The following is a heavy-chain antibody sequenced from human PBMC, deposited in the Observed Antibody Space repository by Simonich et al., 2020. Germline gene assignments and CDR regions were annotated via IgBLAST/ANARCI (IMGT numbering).Heavy chain of an antibody. CDR3: ATGIAARYYYYGMDV. D-gene: IGHD6-6*01. V-gene: IGHV1-2*06. CDR1: VYTFPVYY. J-gene: IGHJ6*02. Sequence: QVQLVQSGAEVKKPGASVTVSCKASVYTFPVYYMNWGRQAPGQVLEWMGRCNPISGGTKYAKKVKGRVNMTRETSSRTAYMERSRVRSDDTAVYYCATGIAARYYYYGMDVWGQGTTVTVSS. CDR2: CNPISGGT.